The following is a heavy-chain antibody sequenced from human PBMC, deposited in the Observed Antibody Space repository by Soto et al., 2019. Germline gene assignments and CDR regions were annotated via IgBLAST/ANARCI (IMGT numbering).Heavy chain of an antibody. V-gene: IGHV3-66*01. D-gene: IGHD6-6*01. CDR3: ARDHGEQLVLSRLDAFDI. CDR1: GFTVSSNY. J-gene: IGHJ3*02. CDR2: IYSGGST. Sequence: EVQLVESGGGLVQPGGSLRLSCAASGFTVSSNYMSWVRQAPGKGLEWVSVIYSGGSTYYADSVKGRFTISRDNSKNTLYLQMNSLRAEDTAVYYCARDHGEQLVLSRLDAFDIWGQGTMVTVSS.